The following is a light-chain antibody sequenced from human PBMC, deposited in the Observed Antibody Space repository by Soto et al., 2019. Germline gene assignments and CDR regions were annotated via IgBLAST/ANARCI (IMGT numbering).Light chain of an antibody. J-gene: IGLJ1*01. CDR1: SSTVGGYNF. Sequence: QSALTQPRSLSGSPGQSVTISCNGTSSTVGGYNFVSWYQQHPGKAPKLMIYDVTKRPSGVPGRFSGSKSGNTASLTISGLQAEDEADYYCCSYVGSDVFGTGTKLTVL. CDR3: CSYVGSDV. V-gene: IGLV2-11*01. CDR2: DVT.